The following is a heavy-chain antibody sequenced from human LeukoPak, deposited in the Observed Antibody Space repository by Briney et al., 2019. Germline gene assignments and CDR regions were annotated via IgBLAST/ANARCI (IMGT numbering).Heavy chain of an antibody. CDR2: INHSGST. CDR3: ARERYDFWSGYYGKHY. V-gene: IGHV4-34*01. D-gene: IGHD3-3*01. CDR1: GGSFSGYY. Sequence: PSETLSLTCAVYGGSFSGYYWSWIRQPPGKGLEWIGEINHSGSTNYNPSLKSRVTISVDTSKNQFSLKLSSVTAVDTAVYYCARERYDFWSGYYGKHYWGQGTLVTVSS. J-gene: IGHJ4*02.